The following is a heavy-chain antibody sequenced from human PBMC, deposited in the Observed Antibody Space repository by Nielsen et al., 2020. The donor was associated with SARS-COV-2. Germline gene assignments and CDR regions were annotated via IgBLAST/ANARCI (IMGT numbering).Heavy chain of an antibody. Sequence: GESLKISCAASGFTFSSYGMHWVRQAPGKGLEWVAVISYDGSNKYYADSVKGRFTISRDNSKNTLYLQMNGLRAEDTAVYYCAKDYSSNSYYFDYWGQGTLVTVSS. CDR3: AKDYSSNSYYFDY. CDR1: GFTFSSYG. D-gene: IGHD4-11*01. J-gene: IGHJ4*02. CDR2: ISYDGSNK. V-gene: IGHV3-30*18.